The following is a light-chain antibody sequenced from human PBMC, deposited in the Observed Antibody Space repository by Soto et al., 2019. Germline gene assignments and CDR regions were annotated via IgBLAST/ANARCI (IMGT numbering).Light chain of an antibody. V-gene: IGKV3-20*01. CDR3: QQYGSSRGT. J-gene: IGKJ1*01. CDR1: QSVSSSY. CDR2: GAS. Sequence: EIVLTQSPGTLSLSPGERDTLSCMASQSVSSSYLAWYQQKPGQAHRLLFYGASSRATGIPDRFSGSGSGTDFTLTISRLEPEDFAVYYCQQYGSSRGTFGQGTKV.